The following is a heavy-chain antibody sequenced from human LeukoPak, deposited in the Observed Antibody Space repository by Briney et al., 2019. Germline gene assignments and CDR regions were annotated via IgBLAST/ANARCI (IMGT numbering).Heavy chain of an antibody. D-gene: IGHD6-13*01. CDR2: ISYDGSNK. V-gene: IGHV3-30*18. Sequence: GGSLRLSCAASGFTFSSYGMHWVRQAPGKGLEWVAVISYDGSNKYYADSVKGRFTISRDNSKNTLYLQMNSLRAEDTAVYYCAKVSYSSSGETGYWGQGTLVTVSS. CDR3: AKVSYSSSGETGY. CDR1: GFTFSSYG. J-gene: IGHJ4*02.